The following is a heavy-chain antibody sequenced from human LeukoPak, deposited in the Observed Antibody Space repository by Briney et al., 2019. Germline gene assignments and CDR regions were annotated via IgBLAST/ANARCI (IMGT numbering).Heavy chain of an antibody. V-gene: IGHV3-74*01. J-gene: IGHJ4*02. CDR2: IRSDGSIT. D-gene: IGHD1-26*01. CDR3: ARDGRSGNFDK. CDR1: GFTLSGYL. Sequence: GGSLRLSCAASGFTLSGYLMHWVRQAPGKGLAWVSVIRSDGSITTYADSVKGRFTISRDTAKNTLYLQMNSLRAEDTAVYYCARDGRSGNFDKWGQGTLVSVSS.